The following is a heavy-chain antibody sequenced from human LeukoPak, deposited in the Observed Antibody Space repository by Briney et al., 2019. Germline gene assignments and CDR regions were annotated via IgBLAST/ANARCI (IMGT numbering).Heavy chain of an antibody. V-gene: IGHV4-61*01. CDR2: IYYGGNT. CDR3: ARLTRRSGNYFDY. J-gene: IGHJ4*02. Sequence: SETLSLTSAVSGDSVSSSNYYWSWLRQPPGTGLECIGYIYYGGNTNYNPSLQSRVTISVDTSKSQFSLKLSSVTAADTAVYYCARLTRRSGNYFDYWGQGTLVTVSS. D-gene: IGHD1-1*01. CDR1: GDSVSSSNYY.